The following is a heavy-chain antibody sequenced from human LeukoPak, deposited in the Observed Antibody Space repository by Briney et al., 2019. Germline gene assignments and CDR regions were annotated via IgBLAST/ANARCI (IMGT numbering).Heavy chain of an antibody. J-gene: IGHJ5*02. V-gene: IGHV1-18*04. CDR1: GYTFSSYG. CDR2: ISAYNGNT. D-gene: IGHD3-16*02. Sequence: ASVTVSCKASGYTFSSYGISRVRQAPGQGLEWMGWISAYNGNTNYAQKLQGRVTMTTDTSTSTAYMELRILRSDDTAVYYCARDNKLDYVWGSYPRFDPWGQGTLVTVSS. CDR3: ARDNKLDYVWGSYPRFDP.